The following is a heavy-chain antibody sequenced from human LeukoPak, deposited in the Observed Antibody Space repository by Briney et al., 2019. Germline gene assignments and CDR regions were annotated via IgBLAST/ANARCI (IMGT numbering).Heavy chain of an antibody. D-gene: IGHD2-2*02. CDR3: ARHGDIVVVPAAIGWFDP. CDR2: IYYSGST. V-gene: IGHV4-39*07. J-gene: IGHJ5*02. CDR1: GGSFRSSSYY. Sequence: PSETLSLTCTVSGGSFRSSSYYWGWIRQTPGKGLEWIGCIYYSGSTNYNPSLKSRVTISVDTSKNQFSLKLSSVTAADTAVYYCARHGDIVVVPAAIGWFDPWGQGTLVTVSS.